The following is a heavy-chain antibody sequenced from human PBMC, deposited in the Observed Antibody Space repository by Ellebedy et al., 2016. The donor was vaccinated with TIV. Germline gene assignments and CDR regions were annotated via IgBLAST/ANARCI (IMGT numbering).Heavy chain of an antibody. D-gene: IGHD2-15*01. CDR2: MNPDSGNT. CDR1: GYSFTDYY. CDR3: ARGIRMPSDY. J-gene: IGHJ4*02. V-gene: IGHV1-8*02. Sequence: AASVKVSCKASGYSFTDYYIHWVRQATGQGLEWMGWMNPDSGNTAYAQKFQGRVSMTRNTSISTAYLELSNLRSDDTAVYYCARGIRMPSDYWGQGTLVTVSS.